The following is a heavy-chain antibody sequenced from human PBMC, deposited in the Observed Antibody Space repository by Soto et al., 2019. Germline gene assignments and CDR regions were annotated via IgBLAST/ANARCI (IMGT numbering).Heavy chain of an antibody. CDR3: TREERGGYSADF. J-gene: IGHJ4*02. V-gene: IGHV3-48*03. Sequence: EVQLVESGGGLVQPGGSRRLSCAASGFIFSDYDMNWVRQAPGKGLEWVSYISRTAGTKYYADSVKGRFTISRDNVNNSPFMEINSLRAEDTAVYYCTREERGGYSADFWGQGTLVTVSS. CDR1: GFIFSDYD. D-gene: IGHD1-26*01. CDR2: ISRTAGTK.